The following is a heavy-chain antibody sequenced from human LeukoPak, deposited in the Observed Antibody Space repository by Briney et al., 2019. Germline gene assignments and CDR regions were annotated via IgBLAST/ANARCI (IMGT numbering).Heavy chain of an antibody. V-gene: IGHV4-34*01. J-gene: IGHJ4*02. CDR1: GGSFSGYY. D-gene: IGHD2-15*01. CDR3: ARTTRYCSGGSCYGSVENFDY. CDR2: INHSGST. Sequence: SETLCLTCAVYGGSFSGYYWSWIRQSSGKGLEWIGAINHSGSTNYNPSLKSRVTISLDTSKNQFSLKLSYVTAADAAVYYCARTTRYCSGGSCYGSVENFDYWGQGTLVTVSS.